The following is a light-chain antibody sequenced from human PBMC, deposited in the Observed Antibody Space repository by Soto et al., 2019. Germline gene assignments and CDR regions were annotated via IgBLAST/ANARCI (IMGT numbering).Light chain of an antibody. V-gene: IGKV3-20*01. J-gene: IGKJ2*01. Sequence: EIVLTQSPGILSLSPGERATLSCRASQSVSGIYLAWYQQKPGQAPRLLIYGASSRATGIPDRFSGSGSGTDFTLTISRLEPEDFAVYYCQQYGTSPPYTFGQGTKVEIK. CDR3: QQYGTSPPYT. CDR1: QSVSGIY. CDR2: GAS.